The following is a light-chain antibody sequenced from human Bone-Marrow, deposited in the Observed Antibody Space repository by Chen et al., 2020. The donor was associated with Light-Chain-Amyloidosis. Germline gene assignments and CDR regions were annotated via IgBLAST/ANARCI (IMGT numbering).Light chain of an antibody. CDR1: QSVLYSSNNKNY. CDR2: WAS. J-gene: IGKJ4*01. V-gene: IGKV4-1*01. Sequence: DIVMTQSPDSLAVSLGERATINCKSSQSVLYSSNNKNYLAWYQQKPGQPPKLLIYWASTRESGVPDRFSGSGSGTDFTLTINSLGPEDFAVYYCQQHSNWPLTFGGGTKVEIK. CDR3: QQHSNWPLT.